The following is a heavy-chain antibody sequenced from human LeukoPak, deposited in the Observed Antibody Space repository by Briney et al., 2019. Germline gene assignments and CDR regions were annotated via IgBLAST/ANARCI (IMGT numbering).Heavy chain of an antibody. J-gene: IGHJ4*02. V-gene: IGHV4-30-2*01. CDR2: IYHSGST. Sequence: PSETLSLTCAVSGGSISSGGYSWSWIRQPPGKGLEWIGYIYHSGSTYYSPSLKSRVTISVDTSKNQFSLKLSSVTAADTAVYYCARGRHFDYWGQGTLVTVSS. CDR1: GGSISSGGYS. CDR3: ARGRHFDY.